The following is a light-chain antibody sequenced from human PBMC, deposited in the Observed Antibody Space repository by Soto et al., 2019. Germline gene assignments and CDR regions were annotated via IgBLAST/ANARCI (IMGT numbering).Light chain of an antibody. CDR3: QQYHNWPIT. V-gene: IGKV3-15*01. Sequence: EIVMTQPPATLSVSPVERATLSCRASQSVSSNLAWHQQKPGQAPRILMYDASTRATGIPARFSGSGSGTEFTLTISSLQSEDFAVYYCQQYHNWPITFGQGTRLEIK. CDR2: DAS. CDR1: QSVSSN. J-gene: IGKJ5*01.